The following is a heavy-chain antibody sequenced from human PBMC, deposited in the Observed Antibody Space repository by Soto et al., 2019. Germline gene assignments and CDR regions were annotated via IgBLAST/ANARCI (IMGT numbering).Heavy chain of an antibody. Sequence: SQTLSLTCAISGDSVSSNSAAWNWIRQSPSRGLEWLGRTYYRSKWYNDYAVSVKSRITINPDTSKNQFSLQLNSVTPEDTAVYYCSRDSPPESTYYDSSGYYPAFDYWGQGTLVTVSS. J-gene: IGHJ4*02. D-gene: IGHD3-22*01. CDR3: SRDSPPESTYYDSSGYYPAFDY. V-gene: IGHV6-1*01. CDR1: GDSVSSNSAA. CDR2: TYYRSKWYN.